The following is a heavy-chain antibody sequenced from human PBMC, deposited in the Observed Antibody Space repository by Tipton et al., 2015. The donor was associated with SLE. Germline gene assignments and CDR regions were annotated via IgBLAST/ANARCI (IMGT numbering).Heavy chain of an antibody. D-gene: IGHD2-21*01. J-gene: IGHJ4*02. V-gene: IGHV3-21*01. CDR1: GFTFSSYS. Sequence: SLRLSCAASGFTFSSYSMNWVRQAPGKGLEWVSSISSSSSYIYYADSVKGRFTISRDNAKNSLYLQMNSLRAEDTAVYYCARMSPTNPTYCGGDCFFDYWDQGTLVTVSS. CDR3: ARMSPTNPTYCGGDCFFDY. CDR2: ISSSSSYI.